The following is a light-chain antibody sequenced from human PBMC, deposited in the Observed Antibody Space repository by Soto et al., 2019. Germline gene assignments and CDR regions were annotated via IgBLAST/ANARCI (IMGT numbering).Light chain of an antibody. J-gene: IGKJ3*01. CDR3: QQCDYLPI. CDR2: DAS. Sequence: DIQMTQSPSSLSASVGDRVTITCQASHDITSYLNWYQHKPGKAPKLLINDASILEAGVPSRFSGSGSGTDFTFTISSLQPEDVATYYCQQCDYLPIFGPGTTVDLK. CDR1: HDITSY. V-gene: IGKV1-33*01.